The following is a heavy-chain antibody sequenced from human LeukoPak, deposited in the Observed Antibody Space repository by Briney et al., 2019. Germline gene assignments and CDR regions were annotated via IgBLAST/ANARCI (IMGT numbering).Heavy chain of an antibody. J-gene: IGHJ3*01. CDR3: AKRADYYDSSRALYGAFDL. V-gene: IGHV3-30*02. D-gene: IGHD3-16*01. CDR1: GFTFRTYG. CDR2: IRYDGSDK. Sequence: GGSLRLSRAASGFTFRTYGMHWVRQAPGKGLAWVTFIRYDGSDKFYADSVRGRFTISRDNSKNTLFLQLNSLRVEDTAVYYCAKRADYYDSSRALYGAFDLWGQGTMVTVSS.